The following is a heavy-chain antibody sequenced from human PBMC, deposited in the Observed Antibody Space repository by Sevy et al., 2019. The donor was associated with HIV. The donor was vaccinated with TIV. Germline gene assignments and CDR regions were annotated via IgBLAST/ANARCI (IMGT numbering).Heavy chain of an antibody. V-gene: IGHV3-48*02. CDR3: VGDTKFGFDY. Sequence: GGSLRLSCVASGFRFSDEPMNWVRQAPGKGLEWISNIRSDSSVMSYADTVRGRFTVSRDNARNSLSLQLNSLRDEDTALYYCVGDTKFGFDYWGQGTLVTVSS. CDR2: IRSDSSVM. CDR1: GFRFSDEP. D-gene: IGHD2-8*01. J-gene: IGHJ4*02.